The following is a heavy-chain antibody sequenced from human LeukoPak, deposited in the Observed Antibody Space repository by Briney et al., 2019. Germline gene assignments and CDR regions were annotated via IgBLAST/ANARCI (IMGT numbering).Heavy chain of an antibody. Sequence: PGGSLRLSCAASGFTFDDYGMSWVRQAPRKGMDWVSFINWSGSGIGYADSVKGRFTIYRDNDKNSLFLQMNSLRAEDTDLYYCARDCSGWYSFDHWGRGTLVTVPS. CDR3: ARDCSGWYSFDH. J-gene: IGHJ4*02. V-gene: IGHV3-20*04. D-gene: IGHD6-19*01. CDR1: GFTFDDYG. CDR2: INWSGSGI.